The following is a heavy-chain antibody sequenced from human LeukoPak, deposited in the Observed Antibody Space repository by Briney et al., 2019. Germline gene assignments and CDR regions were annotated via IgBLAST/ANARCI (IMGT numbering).Heavy chain of an antibody. CDR3: ARLPVNLMEKFDY. CDR2: IYYSGST. D-gene: IGHD2-8*01. J-gene: IGHJ4*02. V-gene: IGHV4-39*01. Sequence: SETLSLTCTVFGGSISSSSYYWGWIRQPPGKGLEWIGSIYYSGSTYYNPSLKSRVTISVDTSKNQFSLKLSSVTAADMAVYYCARLPVNLMEKFDYWGQGTLVTVSS. CDR1: GGSISSSSYY.